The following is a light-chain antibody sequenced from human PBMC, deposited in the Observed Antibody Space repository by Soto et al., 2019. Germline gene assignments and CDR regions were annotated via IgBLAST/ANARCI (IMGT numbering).Light chain of an antibody. V-gene: IGKV3-20*01. CDR2: GAS. J-gene: IGKJ2*01. CDR3: QQYLGSPPGYS. Sequence: EIVLTQSPGTLSLSPGDRATLSCRASQSVSSTHLAWYQQKPGQAPRLLIYGASSRATGIPDRFSGSGSGTDFTLTISRLEPEDFAVYYCQQYLGSPPGYSFGQGTKLEMK. CDR1: QSVSSTH.